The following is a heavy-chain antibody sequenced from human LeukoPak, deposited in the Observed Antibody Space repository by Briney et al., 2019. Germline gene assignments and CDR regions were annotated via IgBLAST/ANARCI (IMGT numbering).Heavy chain of an antibody. J-gene: IGHJ4*02. D-gene: IGHD5-24*01. CDR2: IKQDGSKK. CDR3: TRVGYIDEGIDY. V-gene: IGHV3-7*04. CDR1: XXPXSSYW. Sequence: SLRLSXXASXXPXSSYWMTWVRQAPGKGLEWVANIKQDGSKKSYVDSVKGRFTISRDNAKNSLYLQMNSLRAEDTAIYYCTRVGYIDEGIDYWGQGTLVTVSS.